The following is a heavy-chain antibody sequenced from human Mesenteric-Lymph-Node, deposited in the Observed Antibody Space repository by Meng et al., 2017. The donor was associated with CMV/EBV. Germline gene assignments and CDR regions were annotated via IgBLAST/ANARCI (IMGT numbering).Heavy chain of an antibody. Sequence: GGSLRLSCAGSGFTFSAYYISWVRQAPGKGLEWISYISSSGNTIHIADSVRGRISISRDNAKDLVFLQMSSVRVEDTAVYYCVRDWGYCSSTDCQYFDYWGQGTLVTVSS. D-gene: IGHD2-15*01. CDR3: VRDWGYCSSTDCQYFDY. J-gene: IGHJ4*02. CDR1: GFTFSAYY. V-gene: IGHV3-11*04. CDR2: ISSSGNTI.